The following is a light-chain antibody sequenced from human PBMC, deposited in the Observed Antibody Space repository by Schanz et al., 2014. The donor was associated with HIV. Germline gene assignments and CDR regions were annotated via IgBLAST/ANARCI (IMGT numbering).Light chain of an antibody. CDR2: DND. Sequence: QSVLTQPPSVSAAPGQKVTISCSGSTSNIANNLVSWFQQVPGAAPKLLIYDNDKRPSGIPDRFSGSKSGTSATLDITGLQTGDEADYYCATWHSSLREVVFGGGTKLTVL. J-gene: IGLJ2*01. V-gene: IGLV1-51*01. CDR3: ATWHSSLREVV. CDR1: TSNIANNL.